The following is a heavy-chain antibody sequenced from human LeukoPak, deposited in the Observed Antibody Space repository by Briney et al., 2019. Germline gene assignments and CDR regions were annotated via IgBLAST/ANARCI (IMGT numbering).Heavy chain of an antibody. V-gene: IGHV5-51*01. CDR3: ARCMVRGSDGFDM. Sequence: KVSCKASGYTFTGYYMHWVRQAPGQGLEWMGIIYLGDSDTRYSPSFQGQVTISADKSISTAYLQWDSLKASDTAMYYCARCMVRGSDGFDMWGQGTMVTVSS. D-gene: IGHD3-10*01. CDR1: GYTFTGYY. CDR2: IYLGDSDT. J-gene: IGHJ3*02.